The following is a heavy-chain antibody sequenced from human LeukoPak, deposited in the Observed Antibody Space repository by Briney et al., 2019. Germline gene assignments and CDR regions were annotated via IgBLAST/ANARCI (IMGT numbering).Heavy chain of an antibody. Sequence: GGSLRLSCAASGFTFSNYGMSWVHQAAGKGLEWVSGISGGGDRIHYTDSVKGRFTISRDNSRNTLYLQMNSLRVEDTAVYYCAKDYSGSPDYWGQGTLVTVSS. V-gene: IGHV3-23*01. D-gene: IGHD3-10*01. CDR1: GFTFSNYG. CDR2: ISGGGDRI. CDR3: AKDYSGSPDY. J-gene: IGHJ4*02.